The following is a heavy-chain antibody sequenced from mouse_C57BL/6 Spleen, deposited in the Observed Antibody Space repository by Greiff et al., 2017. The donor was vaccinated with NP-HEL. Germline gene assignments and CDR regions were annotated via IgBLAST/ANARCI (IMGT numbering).Heavy chain of an antibody. J-gene: IGHJ1*03. Sequence: DVMLVESGGGLVKPGGSLKLSCAASGFTFSDYGMHWVRQAPEKGLEWVAYISSGSSTIYYADTVKGRFTISRDNAKNTLFLQMTSLRSEDTAMYYCARGGYDYPWYFDVWGTGTTVTVSS. CDR3: ARGGYDYPWYFDV. CDR1: GFTFSDYG. V-gene: IGHV5-17*01. CDR2: ISSGSSTI. D-gene: IGHD2-4*01.